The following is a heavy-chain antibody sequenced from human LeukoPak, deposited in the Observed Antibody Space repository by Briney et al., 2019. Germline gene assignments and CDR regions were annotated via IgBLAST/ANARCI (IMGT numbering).Heavy chain of an antibody. CDR3: ARRDIATGIDF. CDR1: GASISTDNYY. V-gene: IGHV4-39*07. Sequence: SETLSLTCSVSGASISTDNYYWGWIRQPPGKGPEWIGSIYYRGSTYYNPSLKSRISISVDTSKNQFSLKLTSVTAADTAVYYCARRDIATGIDFWGQGILVTVSS. CDR2: IYYRGST. J-gene: IGHJ4*02. D-gene: IGHD3-9*01.